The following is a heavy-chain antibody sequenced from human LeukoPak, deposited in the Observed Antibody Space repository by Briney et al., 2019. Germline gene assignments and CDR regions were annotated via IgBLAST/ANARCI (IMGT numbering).Heavy chain of an antibody. Sequence: SETLSLTCTVSGGSISGSFWSWIRQPAGKGLEWIGRMHADGDTNYNPSLKSRITMSFDTPENQYSLKLTSATAADTAVYFCARAPSGCGGTCAFDYWGQGTLVTVSS. V-gene: IGHV4-4*07. CDR3: ARAPSGCGGTCAFDY. CDR2: MHADGDT. CDR1: GGSISGSF. J-gene: IGHJ4*02. D-gene: IGHD2-15*01.